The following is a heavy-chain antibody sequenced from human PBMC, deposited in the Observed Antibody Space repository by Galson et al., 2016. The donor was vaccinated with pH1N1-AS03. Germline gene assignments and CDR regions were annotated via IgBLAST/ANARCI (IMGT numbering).Heavy chain of an antibody. CDR2: ISSSTSYI. Sequence: SLRLSCAASGFTFTNYSMNWVRQAPGQGLEWVSSISSSTSYIYYGDSVKGRFTISRDNIKNSLYLQMTSLRAEDTAVYYCSRGDYVSSTSCFWPPLYGMDVWGKGTTGTVSS. V-gene: IGHV3-21*01. CDR3: SRGDYVSSTSCFWPPLYGMDV. D-gene: IGHD2-2*01. CDR1: GFTFTNYS. J-gene: IGHJ6*04.